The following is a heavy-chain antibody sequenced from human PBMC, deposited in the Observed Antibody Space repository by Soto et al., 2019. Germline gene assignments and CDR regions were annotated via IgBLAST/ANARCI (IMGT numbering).Heavy chain of an antibody. Sequence: EVQLVESGGALVQPGGSLTLSCIISGFRFDDHAMHWVRQAPGKGLEWVSGTSWNDGNVAYADSVNGRFTIFRDNAKDSVYLQMNSLRDEDTALYYCAIGSGYKSPRCYFDYWGRGTQVTVSS. CDR1: GFRFDDHA. J-gene: IGHJ4*02. V-gene: IGHV3-9*01. D-gene: IGHD5-18*01. CDR2: TSWNDGNV. CDR3: AIGSGYKSPRCYFDY.